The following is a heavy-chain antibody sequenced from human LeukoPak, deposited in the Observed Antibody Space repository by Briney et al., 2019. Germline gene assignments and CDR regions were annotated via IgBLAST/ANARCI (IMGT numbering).Heavy chain of an antibody. CDR3: ARDGHDYIWGSYLN. CDR1: GFTFSSYW. J-gene: IGHJ4*02. V-gene: IGHV3-7*01. CDR2: IKQVGSEK. D-gene: IGHD3-16*02. Sequence: GGSLRLSCAASGFTFSSYWMSWVRQAPGKGLEWVANIKQVGSEKYYVDSVKGRFTISRDNAKNSLYLQMNSLRAEDTAVYYCARDGHDYIWGSYLNWGQGTLVTVSS.